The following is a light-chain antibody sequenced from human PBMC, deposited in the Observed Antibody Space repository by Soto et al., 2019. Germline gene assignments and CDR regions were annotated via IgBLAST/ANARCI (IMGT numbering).Light chain of an antibody. CDR2: GVS. Sequence: EIVLTQSPGTLSLSPGERATLSCWASQTVSSSYLAWYQQKPGQAPRLLIYGVSSRATGIPDRFSGSGSGTDFTLTISRLEPEDCAVYYCQQYGSSPYTFGQGTKLEIK. V-gene: IGKV3-20*01. CDR3: QQYGSSPYT. J-gene: IGKJ2*01. CDR1: QTVSSSY.